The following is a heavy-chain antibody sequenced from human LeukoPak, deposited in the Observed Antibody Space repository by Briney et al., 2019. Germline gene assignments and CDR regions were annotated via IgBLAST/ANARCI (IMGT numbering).Heavy chain of an antibody. Sequence: GGSLRLSCAASGFTFSSCGMHWVRQAPRKGLEWVANIKQDGSEKYYVDSVKGRFTISRDNAKNSLYLQMNSLRAEDTAVYYCARDKGDYDTSGSLFVFGGQGTLVTVSS. CDR2: IKQDGSEK. CDR1: GFTFSSCG. D-gene: IGHD3-22*01. V-gene: IGHV3-7*03. CDR3: ARDKGDYDTSGSLFVF. J-gene: IGHJ4*02.